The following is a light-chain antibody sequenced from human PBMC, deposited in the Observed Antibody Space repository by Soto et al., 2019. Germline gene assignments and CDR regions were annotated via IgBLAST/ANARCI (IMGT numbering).Light chain of an antibody. CDR3: QQYNIWPPLT. V-gene: IGKV3-15*01. CDR1: QSVSSS. J-gene: IGKJ4*01. CDR2: GAS. Sequence: EVVMTQSPATLSVSPGERATLSCRASQSVSSSLAWYQQKPGQAPRLFIYGASTRATGIPARFSGSGSGTEFTLTISSLQSEDFAVYYCQQYNIWPPLTFGGGTKVEIK.